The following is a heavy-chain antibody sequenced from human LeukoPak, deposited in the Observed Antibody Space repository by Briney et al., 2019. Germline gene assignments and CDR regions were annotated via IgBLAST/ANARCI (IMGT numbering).Heavy chain of an antibody. CDR1: GNSISSGDNY. CDR2: IYTSGST. D-gene: IGHD1-20*01. V-gene: IGHV4-61*02. Sequence: SETLSLTCTVSGNSISSGDNYWSWIRQPAGKGLEWIGRIYTSGSTNYNPSLKSRVTISGDTSKNQFSLRLSSVTAADTAVYYCARVGYNWNVRDMDVWGKGTTVTVSS. CDR3: ARVGYNWNVRDMDV. J-gene: IGHJ6*03.